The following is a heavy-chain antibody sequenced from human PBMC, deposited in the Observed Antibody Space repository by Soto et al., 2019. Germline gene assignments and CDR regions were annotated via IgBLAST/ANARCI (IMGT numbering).Heavy chain of an antibody. D-gene: IGHD5-12*01. J-gene: IGHJ3*02. CDR3: AKVERSGRGPPFSCHI. Sequence: PGGPQRLPWSASGCNFGDFASHWVRQPTGKGLEWVATVSSDGERKYYAMSVKGRFAISKDNSMSTLLLQMDTLGPDDTAIYYCAKVERSGRGPPFSCHIWGQGTMVTVSS. CDR1: GCNFGDFA. V-gene: IGHV3-30*18. CDR2: VSSDGERK.